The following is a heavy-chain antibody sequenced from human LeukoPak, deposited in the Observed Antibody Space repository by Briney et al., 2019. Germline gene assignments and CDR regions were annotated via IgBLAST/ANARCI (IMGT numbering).Heavy chain of an antibody. CDR1: GFTFGSYG. J-gene: IGHJ6*02. D-gene: IGHD6-13*01. Sequence: GRSLRLSCAASGFTFGSYGMHWVRQAPVKGLEWVAVISYDGSNKYYADSVKGRFTISRDNSKNTLYLQMNSLRAEDTAVYYCAKTSAALENYYYGMDVWGQGTTVTVSS. CDR2: ISYDGSNK. V-gene: IGHV3-30*18. CDR3: AKTSAALENYYYGMDV.